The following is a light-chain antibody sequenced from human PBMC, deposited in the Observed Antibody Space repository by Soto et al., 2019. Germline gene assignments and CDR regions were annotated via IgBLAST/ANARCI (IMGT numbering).Light chain of an antibody. CDR1: DDISNY. J-gene: IGKJ3*01. CDR2: DAS. Sequence: DNQMTQSPSSLSASVGDRVTITCQASDDISNYLNWYQQKPGKAPKVLIYDASHLESGVPSRFSGGGSGTEFTFTISSLQAEDIATYYCQQYANLPLTFGPGTKVDIK. CDR3: QQYANLPLT. V-gene: IGKV1-33*01.